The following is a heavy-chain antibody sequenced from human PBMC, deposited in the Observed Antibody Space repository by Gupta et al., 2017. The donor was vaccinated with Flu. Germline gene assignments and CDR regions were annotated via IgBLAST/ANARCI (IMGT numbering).Heavy chain of an antibody. D-gene: IGHD2-2*01. CDR3: AKTYCSSTSCYYYYYGMDV. Sequence: QLQLVESGGGVVQPGRSLRLACAASGFTFSSYGMHWVRQAPGKGLEWAAVISYDGSNKYYADSVKGRFTISRDNSKNTLYLQMNSLRAEDTAVYYCAKTYCSSTSCYYYYYGMDVWGQGTTVTVSS. J-gene: IGHJ6*02. CDR1: GFTFSSYG. V-gene: IGHV3-30*18. CDR2: ISYDGSNK.